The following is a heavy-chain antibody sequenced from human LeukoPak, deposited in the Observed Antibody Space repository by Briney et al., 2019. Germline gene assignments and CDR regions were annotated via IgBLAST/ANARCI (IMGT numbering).Heavy chain of an antibody. CDR2: ISSSGSTI. CDR3: TRDPAKDS. J-gene: IGHJ4*02. CDR1: GFTFNSHE. Sequence: GGSLRLSCSASGFTFNSHEMIWVRQAPGKGLEGVSYISSSGSTIYYADPVKGRFTISRDNAKNSLYLQMNSLRAEDTAVYYCTRDPAKDSWGQKTLLTVSS. V-gene: IGHV3-48*03.